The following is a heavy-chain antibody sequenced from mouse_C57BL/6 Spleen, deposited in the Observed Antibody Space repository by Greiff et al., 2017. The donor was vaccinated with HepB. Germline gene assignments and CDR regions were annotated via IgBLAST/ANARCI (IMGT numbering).Heavy chain of an antibody. D-gene: IGHD2-1*01. CDR1: GYSITSGYY. CDR3: ARERIYYGNYEYAMDY. V-gene: IGHV3-6*01. CDR2: ISYDGSN. J-gene: IGHJ4*01. Sequence: EVQLKESGPGLVKPSQSLSLTCSVTGYSITSGYYWNWIRQFPGNKLEWMGYISYDGSNNNNPSLKNRISITRDTSKNKFFLKLNSVTTEDTATYYCARERIYYGNYEYAMDYWGQGTSVTVSS.